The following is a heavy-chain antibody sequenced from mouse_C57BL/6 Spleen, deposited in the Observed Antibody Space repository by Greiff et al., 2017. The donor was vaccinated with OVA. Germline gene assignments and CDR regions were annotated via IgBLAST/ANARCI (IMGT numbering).Heavy chain of an antibody. CDR3: VRQTGTGYFDV. J-gene: IGHJ1*03. CDR1: GFSFNTYA. Sequence: EPGGGLVQPKGSLKLSCAASGFSFNTYAMNWVRQAPGKGLEWVARIRSKSNNYATYYADSVKDRFTISRDDSESMLYLQMNNLKTEDTAMYYCVRQTGTGYFDVWGTGTTVTVSS. CDR2: IRSKSNNYAT. D-gene: IGHD4-1*01. V-gene: IGHV10-1*01.